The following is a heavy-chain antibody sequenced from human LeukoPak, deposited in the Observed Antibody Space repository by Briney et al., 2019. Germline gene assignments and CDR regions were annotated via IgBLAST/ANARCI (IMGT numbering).Heavy chain of an antibody. CDR1: GYTLTELS. CDR3: ATDRLPDIVVVPAVTLGY. CDR2: FDPEDGET. J-gene: IGHJ4*02. V-gene: IGHV1-24*01. Sequence: GASVKVSCKVSGYTLTELSMHWVRQAPGKGLEWMGGFDPEDGETIYAQKFQGRVTMTEDTSADTAYMGLSSLRSEDTAVYYCATDRLPDIVVVPAVTLGYWGQGTLVTVSS. D-gene: IGHD2-2*01.